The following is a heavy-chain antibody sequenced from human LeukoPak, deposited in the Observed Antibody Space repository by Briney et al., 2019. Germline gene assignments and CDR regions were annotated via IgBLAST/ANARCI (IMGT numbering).Heavy chain of an antibody. CDR3: AKGYDFWSGNGMDV. D-gene: IGHD3-3*01. J-gene: IGHJ6*02. CDR1: GFTFSSYA. CDR2: ISGGGGST. V-gene: IGHV3-23*01. Sequence: PGGSLRLSCAASGFTFSSYAMSWVRQAPGKGLEWVSAISGGGGSTYYADSVKGRFTISRDNSESTLYLQMNSLRAEDTAAYYCAKGYDFWSGNGMDVWGQGATVTVSS.